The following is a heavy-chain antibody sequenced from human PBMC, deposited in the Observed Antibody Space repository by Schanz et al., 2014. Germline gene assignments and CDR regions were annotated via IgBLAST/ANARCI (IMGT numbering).Heavy chain of an antibody. CDR3: ARGYSGYSHFDY. J-gene: IGHJ4*02. CDR2: INTNTANP. V-gene: IGHV7-4-1*02. D-gene: IGHD5-12*01. Sequence: QVQLVQSGGEVRKPGSSVRVSCKASGGSLKDLTISWVRQAPGQGLEWMGWINTNTANPTYAQGFTGRFVYTLDASVTTAYLEISSLKAEDTAVYYCARGYSGYSHFDYWGQGALVTVSS. CDR1: GGSLKDLT.